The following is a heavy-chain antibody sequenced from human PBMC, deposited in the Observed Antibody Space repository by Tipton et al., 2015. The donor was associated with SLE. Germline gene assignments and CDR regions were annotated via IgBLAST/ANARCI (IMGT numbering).Heavy chain of an antibody. V-gene: IGHV4-59*12. Sequence: TLSLTCTVSGGSISSYFWSWIRQPPGKGLDWIGYIHNSGSTNYNPSLKSRVTISVDTSKNQFSLNLSSVTAADTAVYYCARDEYRYDTTGYHLLGHFDFWGQGTLVTVSS. CDR2: IHNSGST. CDR3: ARDEYRYDTTGYHLLGHFDF. J-gene: IGHJ4*02. CDR1: GGSISSYF. D-gene: IGHD3-22*01.